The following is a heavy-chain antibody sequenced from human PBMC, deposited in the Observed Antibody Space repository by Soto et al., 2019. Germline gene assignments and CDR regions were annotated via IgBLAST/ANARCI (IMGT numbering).Heavy chain of an antibody. CDR3: VRVVAIPGYPDH. D-gene: IGHD5-12*01. Sequence: GASVKVSCKTSGGTFSSYAISWVRQAPGQGLEWMGGIVPIVGTTTYAQKFQGRVTITADEATSTAYMQLSRLRFDDTAVYYCVRVVAIPGYPDHWGQGTLVTVSS. CDR2: IVPIVGTT. CDR1: GGTFSSYA. J-gene: IGHJ4*02. V-gene: IGHV1-69*13.